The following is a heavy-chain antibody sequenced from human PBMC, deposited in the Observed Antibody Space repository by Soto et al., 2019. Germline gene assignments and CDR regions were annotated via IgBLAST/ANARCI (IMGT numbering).Heavy chain of an antibody. V-gene: IGHV3-30*18. CDR3: AKGLGYCTSTSCSIDY. CDR2: ISYDGSNK. J-gene: IGHJ4*02. D-gene: IGHD2-2*01. CDR1: GFTFSNYG. Sequence: GGSVRLSCAASGFTFSNYGMHWVRQAPGKGLEWVAVISYDGSNKYYADSVKGRFTISRDNSKNTLYLQMNSLRAEDTAVYYCAKGLGYCTSTSCSIDYWGQGTLVTVSS.